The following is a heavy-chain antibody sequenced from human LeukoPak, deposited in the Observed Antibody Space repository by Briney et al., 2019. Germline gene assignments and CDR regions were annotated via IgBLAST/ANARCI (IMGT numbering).Heavy chain of an antibody. CDR1: GGSISSHY. CDR3: ARSDGAGATDY. V-gene: IGHV4-59*11. J-gene: IGHJ4*02. CDR2: IYYTGST. D-gene: IGHD1-26*01. Sequence: SETLSLTCSVSGGSISSHYWSWMRQPPGKGLGWIGYIYYTGSTDYNPSLKSRVTISVDTSKNQLSLKLSSVTAADAAVYYCARSDGAGATDYWGQGTLVTVSS.